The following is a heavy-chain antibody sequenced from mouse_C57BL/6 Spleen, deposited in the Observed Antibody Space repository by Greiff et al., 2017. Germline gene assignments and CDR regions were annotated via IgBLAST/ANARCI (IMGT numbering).Heavy chain of an antibody. Sequence: EVQRVESGGGLVQPGGSMKLSCVASGFTFSNYWMNWVRQSPEKGLEWVAQIRLKSDNYATHYAESVKGRFTISRDDSKSSVYLQMNNLRAEDTGIYYCTTRVMVTAYFDYWGQGTTLTVSS. D-gene: IGHD2-2*01. CDR2: IRLKSDNYAT. CDR3: TTRVMVTAYFDY. CDR1: GFTFSNYW. J-gene: IGHJ2*01. V-gene: IGHV6-3*01.